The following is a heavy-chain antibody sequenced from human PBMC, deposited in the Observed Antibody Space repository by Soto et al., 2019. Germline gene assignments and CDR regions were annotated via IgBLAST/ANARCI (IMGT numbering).Heavy chain of an antibody. D-gene: IGHD4-17*01. V-gene: IGHV4-59*08. J-gene: IGHJ4*02. CDR1: GGSISSYY. CDR3: ARRYGDCFDY. Sequence: SETLSHTCTVSGGSISSYYWIWIRQPPGKGLEWIGYIYYSGSTNYNPSLKSRVTISVDTSKNQFSLKLSSVTAADTAVYYCARRYGDCFDYWGQGTLVTVSS. CDR2: IYYSGST.